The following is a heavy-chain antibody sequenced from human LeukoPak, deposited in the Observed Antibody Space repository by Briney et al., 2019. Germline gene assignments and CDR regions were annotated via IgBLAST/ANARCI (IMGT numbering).Heavy chain of an antibody. CDR1: GFTFSSYS. J-gene: IGHJ6*02. V-gene: IGHV3-21*01. Sequence: PGRSLRLSCAASGFTFSSYSMNWVRQAPGKGLEWVSSISSSSSYIYYADSVKGRFTISRDNAKNSLYLQMNSLRAEDTAVYYCARVQSGYYYGMDVWGQGTTVTVSS. D-gene: IGHD7-27*01. CDR2: ISSSSSYI. CDR3: ARVQSGYYYGMDV.